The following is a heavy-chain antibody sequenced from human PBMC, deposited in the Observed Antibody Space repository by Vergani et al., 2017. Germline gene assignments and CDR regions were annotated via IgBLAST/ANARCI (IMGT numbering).Heavy chain of an antibody. Sequence: EVQLVESGGGLVKPGGSLRLSCAASGFTFSSYWMHWVRQAPGNGLVWVSRINSDGSSTSYADSVKGRFTISRDNAKNTLYLQMNSLRAEDTAVYYCARDNVRSLYYHHNDYWGQGTLVTVSS. CDR2: INSDGSST. D-gene: IGHD2-8*01. V-gene: IGHV3-74*01. CDR1: GFTFSSYW. J-gene: IGHJ4*02. CDR3: ARDNVRSLYYHHNDY.